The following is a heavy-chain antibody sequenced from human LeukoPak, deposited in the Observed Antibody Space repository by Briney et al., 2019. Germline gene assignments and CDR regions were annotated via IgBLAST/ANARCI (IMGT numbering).Heavy chain of an antibody. Sequence: PGGSLRLSCTASGFTFNTYTMNWVRQAPGRGLEWVSDINGSGGSTYYADSVKGRFTISRDNLKNTLYLQMNSLRAEDTAVYYCARGTGRDGYNSRYWGQGTLVTVSS. CDR1: GFTFNTYT. J-gene: IGHJ4*02. V-gene: IGHV3-23*01. CDR2: INGSGGST. D-gene: IGHD5-24*01. CDR3: ARGTGRDGYNSRY.